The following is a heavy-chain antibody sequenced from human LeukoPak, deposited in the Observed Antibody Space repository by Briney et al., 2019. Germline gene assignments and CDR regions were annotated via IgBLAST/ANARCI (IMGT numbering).Heavy chain of an antibody. CDR2: IYNRGIT. Sequence: PSETLSLTCTVSGGSISSGGNYWTWIRQRPGKGLDWIVYIYNRGITYYNPSLKSRVTMSVHSSKNEFSLKLTSVTAADTAVYYCASQRGLDATLFDYWGQGTLVTVSS. D-gene: IGHD1-1*01. J-gene: IGHJ4*02. V-gene: IGHV4-31*03. CDR3: ASQRGLDATLFDY. CDR1: GGSISSGGNY.